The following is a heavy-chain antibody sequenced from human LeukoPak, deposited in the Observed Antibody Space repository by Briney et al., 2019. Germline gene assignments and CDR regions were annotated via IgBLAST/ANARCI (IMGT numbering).Heavy chain of an antibody. D-gene: IGHD5-18*01. V-gene: IGHV4-34*01. Sequence: SETLSLTCAVYGGSFSGYYWSWIRQPPGKGLEWIGKINHSGSTNYNPSLKSRVTISVDTSKNQFSLKLSSVTAADTAVYYCARDLGGYNYGYSFDYWGQGTLVTVSS. CDR1: GGSFSGYY. CDR3: ARDLGGYNYGYSFDY. J-gene: IGHJ4*02. CDR2: INHSGST.